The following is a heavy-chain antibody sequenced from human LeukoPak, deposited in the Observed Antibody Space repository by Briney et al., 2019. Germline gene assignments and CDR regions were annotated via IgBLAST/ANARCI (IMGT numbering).Heavy chain of an antibody. CDR2: IKPDGSLI. J-gene: IGHJ4*02. Sequence: GGSLRLSCAASGFTFSSYWMTWVRQGPGKGLEWVANIKPDGSLIYYVDSVKGRFTISRDNAKNSLYLQMNSLRAEDTAVYYCAKWELYSGFYYIDCWGQGTLATVSS. CDR3: AKWELYSGFYYIDC. V-gene: IGHV3-7*01. CDR1: GFTFSSYW. D-gene: IGHD1-26*01.